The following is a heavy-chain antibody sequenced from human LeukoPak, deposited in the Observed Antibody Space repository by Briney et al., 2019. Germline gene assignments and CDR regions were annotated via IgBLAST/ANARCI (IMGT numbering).Heavy chain of an antibody. CDR2: INTNTGNP. CDR3: ARTPGPELWFGYYHMDV. D-gene: IGHD3-10*01. J-gene: IGHJ6*03. Sequence: ASVKVSCKASGYTFTNFVINWVRQAPGQGLEWLGWINTNTGNPMYAQSFTGRLVFSLDTSVSTAYLQINSLKAEDTAVYYCARTPGPELWFGYYHMDVWGKGTTVTVSS. CDR1: GYTFTNFV. V-gene: IGHV7-4-1*02.